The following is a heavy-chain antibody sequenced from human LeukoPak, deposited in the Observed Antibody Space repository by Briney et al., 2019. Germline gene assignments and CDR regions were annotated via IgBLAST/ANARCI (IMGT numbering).Heavy chain of an antibody. D-gene: IGHD3-22*01. CDR3: AKDHRYYDSSGYYGLDY. V-gene: IGHV3-23*01. J-gene: IGHJ4*02. Sequence: PGGSLRLSCAASGFTFSSYAMTWVRQAPGKGLEWVSAISGSGGSTYYADSVKGRFTIYRDNSKNTLYLQMNSLRAEDTAVYYCAKDHRYYDSSGYYGLDYWDQGTLVSVSS. CDR1: GFTFSSYA. CDR2: ISGSGGST.